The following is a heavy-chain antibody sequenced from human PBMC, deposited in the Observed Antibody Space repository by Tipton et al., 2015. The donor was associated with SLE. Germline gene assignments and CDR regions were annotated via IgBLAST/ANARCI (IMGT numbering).Heavy chain of an antibody. CDR1: GGSISSSSYY. CDR2: IYYSGST. J-gene: IGHJ3*02. Sequence: TLSLTCTVSGGSISSSSYYWGWIRQPPGKGLEWIGSIYYSGSTYYNPSLKSRVTISVDTSKKHFSLKVTSVTAADTAVYYCVRQVISGTRTLFDAFDMWGQGTMVIVSS. CDR3: VRQVISGTRTLFDAFDM. V-gene: IGHV4-39*01. D-gene: IGHD2-2*01.